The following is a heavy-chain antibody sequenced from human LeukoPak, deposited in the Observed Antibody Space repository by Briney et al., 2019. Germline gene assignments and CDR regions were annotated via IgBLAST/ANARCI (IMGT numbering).Heavy chain of an antibody. V-gene: IGHV4-61*02. CDR2: IYTSGST. CDR3: AAQGGATDY. CDR1: GGSISSGSYY. D-gene: IGHD1-26*01. J-gene: IGHJ4*02. Sequence: SETLSLTCTVSGGSISSGSYYWSWIRQPAGKGLEWIERIYTSGSTNYNPSLKSRVTISVDTSKNQFSLKLSSVTAADTAVYYCAAQGGATDYWGQGTLVTVPS.